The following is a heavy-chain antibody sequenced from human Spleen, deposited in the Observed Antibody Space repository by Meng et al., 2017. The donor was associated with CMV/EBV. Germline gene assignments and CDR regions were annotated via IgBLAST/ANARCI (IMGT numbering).Heavy chain of an antibody. CDR2: IKSKSDGGTT. V-gene: IGHV3-15*01. CDR3: TTDYGYGPDY. J-gene: IGHJ4*02. CDR1: GFIFSNAW. Sequence: GESLKISCAASGFIFSNAWMSWVRQVPGKGLKCVGRIKSKSDGGTTDYVAPVKGRFTISRDDSKSTLYLQMNSLKTEDTAVYYCTTDYGYGPDYWGQGTLVTVSS. D-gene: IGHD3-16*01.